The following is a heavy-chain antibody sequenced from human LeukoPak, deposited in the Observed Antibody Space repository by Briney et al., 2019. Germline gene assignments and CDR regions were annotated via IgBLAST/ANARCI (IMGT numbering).Heavy chain of an antibody. D-gene: IGHD3-10*01. CDR3: ARRRVTVVRGVDITSYYFDY. CDR1: GFTFSSYS. J-gene: IGHJ4*02. CDR2: INWNGGST. V-gene: IGHV3-20*04. Sequence: GGSLRLSCAASGFTFSSYSMNWVRQAPGKGLEWVSGINWNGGSTGYADSVKGRFTISRDNAKNSLYLQMNNLRAEDTALYYCARRRVTVVRGVDITSYYFDYWGQGTLVTVSS.